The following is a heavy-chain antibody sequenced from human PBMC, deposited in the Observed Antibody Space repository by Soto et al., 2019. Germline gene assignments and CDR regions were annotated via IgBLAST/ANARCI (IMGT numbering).Heavy chain of an antibody. Sequence: GGSLRLSCAASGFTFSDYYMSWIRQAPGKGLEWVSYISSSGTTIYHADSVKGRFTISRDNAKNSLYLQMNSLRAEDTAVYFCARGRYNGVPFDCWGQGTLVTVS. D-gene: IGHD5-12*01. V-gene: IGHV3-11*01. CDR3: ARGRYNGVPFDC. CDR1: GFTFSDYY. CDR2: ISSSGTTI. J-gene: IGHJ4*02.